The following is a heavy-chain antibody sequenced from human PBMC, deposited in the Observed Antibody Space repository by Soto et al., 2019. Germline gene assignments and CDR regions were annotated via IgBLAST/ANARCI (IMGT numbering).Heavy chain of an antibody. CDR1: GYSFTSYL. CDR2: VYPGDSDT. J-gene: IGHJ6*02. V-gene: IGHV5-51*01. D-gene: IGHD5-12*01. Sequence: GESLKISCKGSGYSFTSYLICWVRQMPVKGLEWMGIVYPGDSDTRYSPSFQGQVTISADKSISTAYLQWSSLKASDTAMYYCARHGYPQDYYGIYVLGQRTTVTVSS. CDR3: ARHGYPQDYYGIYV.